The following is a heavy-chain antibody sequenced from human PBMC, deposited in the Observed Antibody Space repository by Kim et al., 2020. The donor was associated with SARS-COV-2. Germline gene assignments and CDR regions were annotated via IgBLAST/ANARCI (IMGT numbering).Heavy chain of an antibody. CDR3: ARDRYSSGWYPIDY. Sequence: VDSVKGRFNTSRDTAKNLVYLQMNSLGVEDTAVYFVARDRYSSGWYPIDYWGQGTLVTVSS. J-gene: IGHJ4*02. V-gene: IGHV3-7*01. D-gene: IGHD6-19*01.